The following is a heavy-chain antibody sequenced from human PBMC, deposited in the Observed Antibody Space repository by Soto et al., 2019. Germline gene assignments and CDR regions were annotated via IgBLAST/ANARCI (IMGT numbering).Heavy chain of an antibody. CDR2: ITGSGRSS. Sequence: PCGSLRLSCAASGFTFSSSAMTWVRQAPGKGLEWVSSITGSGRSSYYADSVKGRFTISRDNSRNTLYLQMSSLRAEDTAVYYCAKDIYEDYSDKRGSYPSYYYYHYDMDVWGPGTMLKVYS. D-gene: IGHD3-22*01. CDR3: AKDIYEDYSDKRGSYPSYYYYHYDMDV. V-gene: IGHV3-23*01. CDR1: GFTFSSSA. J-gene: IGHJ6*02.